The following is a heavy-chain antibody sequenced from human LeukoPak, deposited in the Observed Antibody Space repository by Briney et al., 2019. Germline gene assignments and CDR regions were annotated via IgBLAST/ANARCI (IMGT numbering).Heavy chain of an antibody. V-gene: IGHV4-61*02. CDR3: ARSRDLVVTRTFDY. D-gene: IGHD2-15*01. Sequence: SETLSLTCTVSGGSISSGSYYWSWLRQPAGKGLEWIGRIYTSGGTNYNPTLKSRVTISVDTSKNQFSLKLSSVTAADTAVCYCARSRDLVVTRTFDYWGQGTLVTVSS. CDR2: IYTSGGT. CDR1: GGSISSGSYY. J-gene: IGHJ4*02.